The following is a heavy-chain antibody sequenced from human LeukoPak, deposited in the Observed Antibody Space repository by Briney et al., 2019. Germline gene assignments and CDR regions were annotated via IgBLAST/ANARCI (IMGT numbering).Heavy chain of an antibody. CDR1: GGTFNNSA. V-gene: IGHV1-69*05. J-gene: IGHJ5*02. CDR2: IMPLFGTA. Sequence: SVKVSCKTSGGTFNNSAISWVRQAPGQGLEWLGGIMPLFGTAGYAQKFQGRVTITKDESTRTVYLELTSLTSDDTAVYYCTRDVHGDYGSGWFDPWGQGTLVSVSS. D-gene: IGHD4-17*01. CDR3: TRDVHGDYGSGWFDP.